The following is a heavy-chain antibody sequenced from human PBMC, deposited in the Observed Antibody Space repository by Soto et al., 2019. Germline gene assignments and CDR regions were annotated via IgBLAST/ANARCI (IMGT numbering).Heavy chain of an antibody. CDR3: ARNQDLTNDFWSGYYPTGGYNWFDP. D-gene: IGHD3-3*01. V-gene: IGHV4-59*01. J-gene: IGHJ5*02. Sequence: SETLSLTCTVSGGSISSYYWSWIRQPPGKGLEWIGYIYYSGSTNYNPSLKSRVTISVDTSKNQFSLKLSSLTAADTAVYYCARNQDLTNDFWSGYYPTGGYNWFDPWGQGTPVTVSS. CDR2: IYYSGST. CDR1: GGSISSYY.